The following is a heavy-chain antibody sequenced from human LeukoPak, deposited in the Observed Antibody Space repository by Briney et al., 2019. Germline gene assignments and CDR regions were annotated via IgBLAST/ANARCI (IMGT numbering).Heavy chain of an antibody. V-gene: IGHV4-59*01. J-gene: IGHJ4*02. D-gene: IGHD5-24*01. Sequence: SETLSLTCTVSGGSMSSYYWSWIRQPPGKGLEWTGYIYYSGSTDYNPSLKSRVTISVETSKKRFSLKLSSVTAADTAVYYCAREGDGGGLYFDNWGQGTLVTVSS. CDR1: GGSMSSYY. CDR3: AREGDGGGLYFDN. CDR2: IYYSGST.